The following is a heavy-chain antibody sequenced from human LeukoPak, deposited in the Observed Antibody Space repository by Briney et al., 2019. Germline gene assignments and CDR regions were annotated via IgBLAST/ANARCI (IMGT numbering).Heavy chain of an antibody. CDR2: IYLGGTT. Sequence: SSETLSLTCSVSGYSISSGPYWGWIRQPPGQGLEWIASIYLGGTTYYTPSLRSRVAISVDTSKNQFSLKLSSVTAADTAVYYCASQTALPYFDLLLGDGPGYFDYWGQGTLVTVSS. D-gene: IGHD3-9*01. J-gene: IGHJ4*02. CDR3: ASQTALPYFDLLLGDGPGYFDY. CDR1: GYSISSGPY. V-gene: IGHV4-38-2*01.